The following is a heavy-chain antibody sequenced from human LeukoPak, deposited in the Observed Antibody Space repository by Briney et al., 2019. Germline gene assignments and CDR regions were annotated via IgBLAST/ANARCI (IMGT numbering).Heavy chain of an antibody. CDR1: GYSFTSYW. V-gene: IGHV5-51*01. J-gene: IGHJ4*02. CDR2: IYPGDSDT. D-gene: IGHD2-2*01. Sequence: KDGESLKISCKGSGYSFTSYWIGWVRQMPGKGLEWMGIIYPGDSDTRYSPSFQGQVTISADKSISTAYLQWSSLKASDTAMYYCARTNLACSSTSCYFGYWGQGTLVTVSS. CDR3: ARTNLACSSTSCYFGY.